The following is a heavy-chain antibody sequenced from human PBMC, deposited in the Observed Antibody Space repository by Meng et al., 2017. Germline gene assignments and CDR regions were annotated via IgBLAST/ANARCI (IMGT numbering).Heavy chain of an antibody. CDR3: ARCGEEMATITGYYYYGMDV. D-gene: IGHD5-24*01. Sequence: GASLKISCKGSGYSFTSYWIGWVRQMPGKGLEWMGIIYPGDSDTRYSPSFQGQVTISADKSISTAYLQWSSLKASDTAMYYCARCGEEMATITGYYYYGMDVWGQGTTVTVSS. CDR2: IYPGDSDT. J-gene: IGHJ6*02. V-gene: IGHV5-51*01. CDR1: GYSFTSYW.